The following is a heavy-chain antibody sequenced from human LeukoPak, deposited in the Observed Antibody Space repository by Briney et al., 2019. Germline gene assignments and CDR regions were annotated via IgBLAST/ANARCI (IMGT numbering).Heavy chain of an antibody. CDR1: GFTFSSYA. CDR2: ISGSGGST. J-gene: IGHJ4*02. V-gene: IGHV3-23*01. D-gene: IGHD6-13*01. Sequence: GGSLRLSCAASGFTFSSYAMTWVRQAPGKGLEWVSGISGSGGSTYCADSVKGRFTISRDNSKNTVFLQMSSLRAEDTALYYCAKIPNTISWYFDFWGQGTLVTVSS. CDR3: AKIPNTISWYFDF.